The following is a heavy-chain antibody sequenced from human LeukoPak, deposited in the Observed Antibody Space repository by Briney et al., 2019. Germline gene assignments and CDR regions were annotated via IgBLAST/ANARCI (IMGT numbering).Heavy chain of an antibody. D-gene: IGHD1-14*01. CDR1: GGTFSSYA. CDR3: AKTTTLGFDP. CDR2: ISAYNGNT. Sequence: GSSVKVSCKASGGTFSSYAISWVRQAPGQGLEWMGWISAYNGNTNYAQKLQGRVTMTTDTSTSTAYMELRSLRSDDTAVYYCAKTTTLGFDPWGQGTLVTVSS. J-gene: IGHJ5*02. V-gene: IGHV1-18*01.